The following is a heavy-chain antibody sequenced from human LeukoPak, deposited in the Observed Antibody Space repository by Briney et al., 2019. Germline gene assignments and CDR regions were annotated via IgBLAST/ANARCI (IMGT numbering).Heavy chain of an antibody. D-gene: IGHD6-19*01. CDR3: ARGPSVGSGWSPDY. CDR2: ISNRGSII. J-gene: IGHJ4*02. CDR1: GFTFSDYE. V-gene: IGHV3-48*03. Sequence: GGSLRLSCTGSGFTFSDYEMKWVRQAPGKGLEWISYISNRGSIIYYADSVKGRFTISRDNAKNSLFLQMHSLRAEDTAVYYCARGPSVGSGWSPDYWGQGTLVTVSS.